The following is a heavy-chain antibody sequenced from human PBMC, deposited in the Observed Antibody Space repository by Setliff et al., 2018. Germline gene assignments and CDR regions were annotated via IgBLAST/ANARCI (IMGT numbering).Heavy chain of an antibody. CDR3: ARGVFPYHYGGAFDI. Sequence: ASVKVSCKASGYTFTSHYMHWVRQAPGLGLEWMGTINPGSGRTSYAQKFQGRVTMTRDTSTSTVYMDMSSLRSEDTAVYYCARGVFPYHYGGAFDIWGQGTMVIVSS. D-gene: IGHD3-10*01. J-gene: IGHJ3*02. CDR2: INPGSGRT. V-gene: IGHV1-46*01. CDR1: GYTFTSHY.